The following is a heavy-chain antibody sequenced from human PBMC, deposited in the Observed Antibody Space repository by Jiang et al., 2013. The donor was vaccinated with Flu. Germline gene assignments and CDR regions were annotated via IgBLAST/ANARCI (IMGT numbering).Heavy chain of an antibody. J-gene: IGHJ4*02. V-gene: IGHV1-3*01. CDR3: VRGDSGDTALSYFDY. Sequence: KISQKFQGRVTITRDTSASTVYMELGSLRSEDTAVYYCVRGDSGDTALSYFDYWGQGTLVTVS. D-gene: IGHD5-18*01.